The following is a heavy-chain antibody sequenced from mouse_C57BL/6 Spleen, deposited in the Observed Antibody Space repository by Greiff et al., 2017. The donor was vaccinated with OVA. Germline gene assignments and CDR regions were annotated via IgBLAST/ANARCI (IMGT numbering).Heavy chain of an antibody. CDR3: ARRDDGYYFFDY. J-gene: IGHJ2*01. Sequence: QVQLQQSGAELVKPGASVKISCKASGYAFSSYWMNWVKQRPGKGLEWIGQIYPGDGDTNYNGKFKGKATLTADKSSSTAYIQLSSLTSEDSAVYFCARRDDGYYFFDYWGQGTTLTVSS. CDR2: IYPGDGDT. V-gene: IGHV1-80*01. D-gene: IGHD2-3*01. CDR1: GYAFSSYW.